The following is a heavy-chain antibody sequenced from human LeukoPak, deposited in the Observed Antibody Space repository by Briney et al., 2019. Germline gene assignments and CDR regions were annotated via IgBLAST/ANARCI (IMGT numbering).Heavy chain of an antibody. V-gene: IGHV3-74*01. J-gene: IGHJ5*02. Sequence: GGSLRLSCAASGFNFNNYWMHWVRHTPGKGLEWVSRINSDGSTTTYADSVKGRFTISRDNTKNMLYLQMNSLTAEDTAMYYCASLSQYPSAWFDPWGQGTLVTVSS. D-gene: IGHD2/OR15-2a*01. CDR1: GFNFNNYW. CDR2: INSDGSTT. CDR3: ASLSQYPSAWFDP.